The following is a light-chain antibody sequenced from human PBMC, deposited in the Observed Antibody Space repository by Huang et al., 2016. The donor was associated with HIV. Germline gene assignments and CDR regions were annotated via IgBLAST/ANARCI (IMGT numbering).Light chain of an antibody. CDR1: QSVSSS. J-gene: IGKJ4*01. V-gene: IGKV3-11*01. CDR3: QQRSNWPLT. Sequence: EIVLTQSPATLSLSPGERATLSCRASQSVSSSLAWYQQKPGQAPRLLIYDASNRATGIPGRFSGSGSGTDFTRTIRSLEPEDFAVYYCQQRSNWPLTFGGGTKVDIK. CDR2: DAS.